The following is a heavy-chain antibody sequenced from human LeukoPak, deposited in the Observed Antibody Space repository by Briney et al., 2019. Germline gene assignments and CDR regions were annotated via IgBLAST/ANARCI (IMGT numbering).Heavy chain of an antibody. Sequence: GGTLRLSCTASGFTIDDYGISWVRQPPGKGQELVWGINWNGVSTGYADSVKGRFTISRDNAKNSLYLQMNSLRAEDTALYCCARDLGVGFDYWGQGTLVTVSS. CDR3: ARDLGVGFDY. CDR1: GFTIDDYG. D-gene: IGHD3-16*01. V-gene: IGHV3-20*04. CDR2: INWNGVST. J-gene: IGHJ4*02.